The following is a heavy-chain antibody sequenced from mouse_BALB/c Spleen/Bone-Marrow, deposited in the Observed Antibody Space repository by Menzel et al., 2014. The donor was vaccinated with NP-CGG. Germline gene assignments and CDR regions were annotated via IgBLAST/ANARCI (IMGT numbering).Heavy chain of an antibody. CDR3: VRPYDYETWFAY. CDR1: GFTFSTYG. Sequence: EVMLVESGGDLVKPGGSLKLSCAASGFTFSTYGMSWVRQTPDKRLEWVAAISNGGIYTYYPDTVKGQFTLSRDNAKNTLYLQMSSLKSEDTAMYYCVRPYDYETWFAYWGQGTLVTVSA. CDR2: ISNGGIYT. V-gene: IGHV5-6*01. J-gene: IGHJ3*01. D-gene: IGHD2-4*01.